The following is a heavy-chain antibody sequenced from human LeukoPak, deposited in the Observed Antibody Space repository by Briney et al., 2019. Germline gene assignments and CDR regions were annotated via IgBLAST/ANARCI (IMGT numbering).Heavy chain of an antibody. CDR3: AKFYFPLFLEWSLAFDY. Sequence: PGGSLRLSCAASGFPFNNYPMNWVRQLPGGRLEWVSAISGAGSSTSYTDSVKGRFIISRDNSKNTLYLQMNSLRAEDTAVYYCAKFYFPLFLEWSLAFDYWGQGTLVTVSS. V-gene: IGHV3-23*01. CDR2: ISGAGSST. J-gene: IGHJ4*02. CDR1: GFPFNNYP. D-gene: IGHD3-3*01.